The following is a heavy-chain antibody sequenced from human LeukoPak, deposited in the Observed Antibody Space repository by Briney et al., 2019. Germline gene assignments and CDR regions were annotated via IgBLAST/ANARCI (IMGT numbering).Heavy chain of an antibody. Sequence: ASVKVSCKPTGYSLTAYYIFWMRQAPGQGLECMGWINLYNGATKYAQRFQSRVTMTRDTSISTAYMELSRLRSGDTATYYCASWAGGNEPVASFDYWGQGTLVAVSS. D-gene: IGHD1-14*01. CDR2: INLYNGAT. CDR1: GYSLTAYY. J-gene: IGHJ4*02. V-gene: IGHV1-2*02. CDR3: ASWAGGNEPVASFDY.